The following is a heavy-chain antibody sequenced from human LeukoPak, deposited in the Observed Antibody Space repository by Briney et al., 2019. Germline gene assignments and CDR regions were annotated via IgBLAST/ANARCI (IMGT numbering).Heavy chain of an antibody. J-gene: IGHJ4*02. D-gene: IGHD6-13*01. CDR1: GFTSSNLW. Sequence: GGSLRLSCAASGFTSSNLWMSWVRQAPGKGLKWVANIKQDGSEKYYVDSVKGRFTISRDNAQNSLYLQMNSLRAEDTAIYYCATSTAAAGTDWGQGTLVTVSS. V-gene: IGHV3-7*03. CDR3: ATSTAAAGTD. CDR2: IKQDGSEK.